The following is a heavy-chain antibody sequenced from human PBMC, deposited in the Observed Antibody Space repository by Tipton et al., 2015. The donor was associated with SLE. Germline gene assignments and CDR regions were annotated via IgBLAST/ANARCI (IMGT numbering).Heavy chain of an antibody. D-gene: IGHD2/OR15-2a*01. CDR2: IHHSGST. Sequence: TLSLTCTVSGGSISSYSWSWIRQPPGKGLEWIGYIHHSGSTSYSPSLRSRVTISVDTSKNRLSLKVNSVTAADTAVYFCARLGSTTYLTLDGFYFDYWGQGTRVTVSS. CDR3: ARLGSTTYLTLDGFYFDY. CDR1: GGSISSYS. V-gene: IGHV4-59*08. J-gene: IGHJ4*02.